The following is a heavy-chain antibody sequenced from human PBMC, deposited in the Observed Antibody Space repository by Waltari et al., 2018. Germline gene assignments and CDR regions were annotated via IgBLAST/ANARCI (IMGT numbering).Heavy chain of an antibody. CDR2: ISPIFGTA. J-gene: IGHJ3*02. V-gene: IGHV1-69*08. D-gene: IGHD4-17*01. CDR3: ARDKDYVGAFDI. CDR1: GGTFSSYA. Sequence: QVQLVQSGAEVKKPGSSVKVSCKASGGTFSSYAISWVRQAPGQGLEWMGRISPIFGTANYAQKFQGRVTITADKSTSTAYMELSSLRSEDTAVYYCARDKDYVGAFDIWGQGTMVTVSS.